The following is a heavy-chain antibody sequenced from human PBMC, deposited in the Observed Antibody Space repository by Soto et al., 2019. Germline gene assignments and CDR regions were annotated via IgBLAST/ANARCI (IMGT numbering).Heavy chain of an antibody. D-gene: IGHD3-3*01. CDR2: ISYDGSNK. CDR1: GFTFSSYA. CDR3: ARDSHFGVVPLYGMDV. J-gene: IGHJ6*02. V-gene: IGHV3-30-3*01. Sequence: GGSLRLSCAASGFTFSSYAMHWVRQAPGKGLEWVAVISYDGSNKYYADSVKGRFTISRDNSKNTLYLQMNSLRAEDTAVYYCARDSHFGVVPLYGMDVWGQGATVTVSS.